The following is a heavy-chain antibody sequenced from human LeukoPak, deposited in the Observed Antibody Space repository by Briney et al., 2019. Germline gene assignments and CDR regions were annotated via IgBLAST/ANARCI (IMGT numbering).Heavy chain of an antibody. V-gene: IGHV1-24*01. CDR1: GYTLTELS. CDR3: ARDYYGSGSYPLFDY. J-gene: IGHJ4*02. D-gene: IGHD3-10*01. CDR2: FDPEDGET. Sequence: GASVKVSCKVSGYTLTELSMHWVRQAPGKGLERMGGFDPEDGETIYAQKFQGRVTITRDTSASTAYMELSSLRSEDTAVYYCARDYYGSGSYPLFDYWGQGTLVTVSS.